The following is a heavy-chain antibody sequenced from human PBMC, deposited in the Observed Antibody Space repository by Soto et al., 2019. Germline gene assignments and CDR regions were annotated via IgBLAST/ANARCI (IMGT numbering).Heavy chain of an antibody. D-gene: IGHD3-22*01. J-gene: IGHJ3*01. CDR3: ARDQLYYNDISGRPLNAFDV. Sequence: HPGASLRLSCAASGFTFRNYGMNWVRQAPGKGLEWVSYIGIGSSTKYYADSVKGRFTISRDNAKNSLYLQMNSLRAEDTVVYYCARDQLYYNDISGRPLNAFDVWGQGT. CDR2: IGIGSSTK. CDR1: GFTFRNYG. V-gene: IGHV3-48*01.